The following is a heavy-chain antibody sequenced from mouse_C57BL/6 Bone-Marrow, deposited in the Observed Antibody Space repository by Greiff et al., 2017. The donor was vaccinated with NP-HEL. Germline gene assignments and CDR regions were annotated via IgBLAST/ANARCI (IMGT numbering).Heavy chain of an antibody. CDR1: GYSITSDY. D-gene: IGHD2-2*01. V-gene: IGHV3-8*01. Sequence: EVKLMESGPGLAKPSQTLSLTCSVTGYSITSDYWNWIRKFPGNKLEYMGYISYSGSTYYNPSLKSRISITRATSKNQYYLQLNSVTTEDTATYYCARSPLWLRRNYYAMDYWGQGTSVTVSS. CDR3: ARSPLWLRRNYYAMDY. J-gene: IGHJ4*01. CDR2: ISYSGST.